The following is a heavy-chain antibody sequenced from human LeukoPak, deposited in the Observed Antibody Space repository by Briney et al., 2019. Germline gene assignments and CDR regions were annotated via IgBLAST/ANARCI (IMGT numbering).Heavy chain of an antibody. CDR2: ISFSGANT. J-gene: IGHJ5*02. V-gene: IGHV3-23*01. CDR1: GFTFSNYG. CDR3: AITYYDYVWGSYRSPPWFDP. D-gene: IGHD3-16*02. Sequence: GGSLRLSRAASGFTFSNYGMSWVRQTPGKGLEWVSAISFSGANTYYADSVKGRFTISRDNSKNTLYLQMNSLRAEDTAVYYCAITYYDYVWGSYRSPPWFDPWGQGTLVTVSS.